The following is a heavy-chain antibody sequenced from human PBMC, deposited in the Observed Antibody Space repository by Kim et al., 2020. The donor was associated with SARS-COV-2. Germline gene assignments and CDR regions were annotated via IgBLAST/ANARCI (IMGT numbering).Heavy chain of an antibody. J-gene: IGHJ6*02. CDR1: GFTFSNAW. CDR2: IKSKTDGGTT. Sequence: GGSLRLSCAASGFTFSNAWMSWVRQAPGKGLEWVGRIKSKTDGGTTDYAAPVKGRFTISRDDSKNTLYLQMNSLKTEDTAVYYCTTTYCGGDCYSILRWYYGMDVWGQGTTVTVSS. CDR3: TTTYCGGDCYSILRWYYGMDV. D-gene: IGHD2-21*02. V-gene: IGHV3-15*01.